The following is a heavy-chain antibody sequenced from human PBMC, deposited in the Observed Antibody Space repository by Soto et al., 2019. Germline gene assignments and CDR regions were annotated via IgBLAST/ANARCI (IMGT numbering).Heavy chain of an antibody. CDR3: AIVGWLDYCDYFDYYVMDV. CDR1: GFTFSDHY. D-gene: IGHD4-17*01. J-gene: IGHJ6*02. Sequence: EVQLVESGGGLVQPGGSLRLSCAASGFTFSDHYMDWVRQAPGKGLEWVGRTRNKANSYTTEYAASVKGRFTISRDDSKNSLYLQMNILKPEDTALYYCAIVGWLDYCDYFDYYVMDVWGQGTTVTVSS. CDR2: TRNKANSYTT. V-gene: IGHV3-72*01.